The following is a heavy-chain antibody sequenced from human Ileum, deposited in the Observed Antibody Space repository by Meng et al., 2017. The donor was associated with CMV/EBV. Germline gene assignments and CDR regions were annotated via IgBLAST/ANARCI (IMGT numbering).Heavy chain of an antibody. Sequence: KASGYTFTDYHSNWVRQAPGQGLEWMGWISTYNGNTNYAKKLQGRVTMTTDTSTTTAYMELRSLTSDDTAVYYCARDGWGATHFDYWGQGTLVTVSS. CDR2: ISTYNGNT. V-gene: IGHV1-18*01. J-gene: IGHJ4*02. D-gene: IGHD1-26*01. CDR1: GYTFTDYH. CDR3: ARDGWGATHFDY.